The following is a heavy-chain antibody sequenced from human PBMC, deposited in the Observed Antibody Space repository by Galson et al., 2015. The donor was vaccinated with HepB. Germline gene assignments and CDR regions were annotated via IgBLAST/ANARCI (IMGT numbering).Heavy chain of an antibody. Sequence: SLRLSCAASGFTFSSYSMNWVRQAPGKGLEWVSSISGSSSYIYYADSVKGRFTISRDNAKNSLYLQMNSLRAEDTAVYYCARDWDSSSWPYYYYYGMDVWGQGTTVTVSS. D-gene: IGHD6-13*01. CDR1: GFTFSSYS. CDR3: ARDWDSSSWPYYYYYGMDV. V-gene: IGHV3-21*01. J-gene: IGHJ6*02. CDR2: ISGSSSYI.